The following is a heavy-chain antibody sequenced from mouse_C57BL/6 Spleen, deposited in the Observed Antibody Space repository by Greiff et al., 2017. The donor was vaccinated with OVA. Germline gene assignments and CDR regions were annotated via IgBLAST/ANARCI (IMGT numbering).Heavy chain of an antibody. Sequence: QVQLQQPGAELVKPGASVKMSCKASGYTFTSYWITWVKQRPGQGLEWIGDIYPGSGSTNYNEKFKSKATLTVDTSSSTAYMQLSSLTSEDSAVYYGARGDYDNYYAMDDWGQGTSVTVSS. CDR3: ARGDYDNYYAMDD. CDR1: GYTFTSYW. CDR2: IYPGSGST. J-gene: IGHJ4*01. D-gene: IGHD2-4*01. V-gene: IGHV1-55*01.